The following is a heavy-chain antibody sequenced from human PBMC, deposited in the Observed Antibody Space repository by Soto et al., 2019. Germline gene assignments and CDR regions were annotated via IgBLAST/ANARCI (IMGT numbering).Heavy chain of an antibody. V-gene: IGHV1-2*02. Sequence: QVQLVQSGAEVKKPGASVKVSCEASGYTVTNYYIHWVRQARGQGLEWMGWINPNRGGTNFAQKFQGRVSMTRNTSITTAYMEMNRMTSDDTAVSYCARDLGYGGNSGAFDVWGQGTMITFSS. D-gene: IGHD4-17*01. CDR2: INPNRGGT. CDR3: ARDLGYGGNSGAFDV. J-gene: IGHJ3*01. CDR1: GYTVTNYY.